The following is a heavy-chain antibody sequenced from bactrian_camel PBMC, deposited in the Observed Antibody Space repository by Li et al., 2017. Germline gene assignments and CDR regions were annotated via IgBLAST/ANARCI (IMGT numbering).Heavy chain of an antibody. CDR3: SADPWTQVRSSDSYCENY. Sequence: VQLVESGGGSVQAGGSLRLSCTASEYTFDEADMGWYRQAPGNECELVSTMSSDGTTDYGDSVKGRFTTSQDNAKNTVYLQMNSLRPEDTAVYYCSADPWTQVRSSDSYCENYWGQGTQVTVS. CDR1: EYTFDEAD. J-gene: IGHJ4*01. V-gene: IGHV3S53*01. CDR2: MSSDGTT. D-gene: IGHD1*01.